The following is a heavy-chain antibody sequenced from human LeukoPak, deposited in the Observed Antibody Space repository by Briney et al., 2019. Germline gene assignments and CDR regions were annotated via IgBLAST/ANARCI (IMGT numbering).Heavy chain of an antibody. CDR2: INHSGST. J-gene: IGHJ4*02. V-gene: IGHV4-34*01. D-gene: IGHD3-22*01. CDR1: GGSLSGYY. Sequence: KHSETLSLTCAVYGGSLSGYYWSWIRQPPGKGLERIGEINHSGSTNYNPSLKSRVTISVDTSKNQFSMKLSSVTAADTAVYYCARALYDSSGYYVDYWGQGTLVTVSS. CDR3: ARALYDSSGYYVDY.